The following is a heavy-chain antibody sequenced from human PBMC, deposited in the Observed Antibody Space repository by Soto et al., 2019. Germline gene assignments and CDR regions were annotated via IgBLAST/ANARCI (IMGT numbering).Heavy chain of an antibody. CDR2: INTYNGKT. CDR1: LYSFTTYA. CDR3: ARDDSNWGYSDL. V-gene: IGHV1-18*01. D-gene: IGHD7-27*01. J-gene: IGHJ5*02. Sequence: QVQLVQSGAEVEKPGASIKVSCRASLYSFTTYAINWVRQAPGQAPEWVGRINTYNGKTNFAQRLQDRVTLTRDTATNTAYMELRRLTSDDTGVYFCARDDSNWGYSDLWGHGTLVTVSS.